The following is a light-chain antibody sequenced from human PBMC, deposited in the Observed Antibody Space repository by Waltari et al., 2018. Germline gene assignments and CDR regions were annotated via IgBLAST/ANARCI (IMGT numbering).Light chain of an antibody. V-gene: IGKV1-16*02. CDR1: QGIDNY. CDR2: AAS. Sequence: DIQMTQSPSSLSASVGDSITITCRASQGIDNYLAWFQQKPGKAPQSLIYAASTLQSGVPSKFSGSGFETDFTLTINGLQPEDFATYFCQQYDSYPHTFGQGTRLEVK. J-gene: IGKJ2*01. CDR3: QQYDSYPHT.